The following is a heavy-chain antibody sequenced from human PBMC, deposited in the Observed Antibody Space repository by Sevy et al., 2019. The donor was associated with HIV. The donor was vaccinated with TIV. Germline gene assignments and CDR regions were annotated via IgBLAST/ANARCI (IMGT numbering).Heavy chain of an antibody. CDR3: AREGCTKPHDY. J-gene: IGHJ4*02. Sequence: GGSLRLSCAASGFDFSIYSMSLVRQAPGKGLEWVSTLSFGCGKINYADSVKGRFTISRDNSKSSAYLQMNNMRVEDTAVYYCAREGCTKPHDYWGQGTLVTVSS. D-gene: IGHD2-8*01. CDR1: GFDFSIYS. CDR2: LSFGCGKI. V-gene: IGHV3-23*01.